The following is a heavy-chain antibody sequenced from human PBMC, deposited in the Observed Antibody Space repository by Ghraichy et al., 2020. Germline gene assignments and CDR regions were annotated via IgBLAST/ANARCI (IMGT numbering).Heavy chain of an antibody. J-gene: IGHJ6*02. V-gene: IGHV3-7*01. D-gene: IGHD3-3*01. CDR2: IKQDGSEK. Sequence: GGSLRLSCAASGFTFSSYWMSWVRQAPGKGLEWVANIKQDGSEKYYVNSVKGRFTISRDNAKNSLYLQMNSLRAEDTAVYYCARDHDFWSGWMDVWGQGTTVTVSS. CDR3: ARDHDFWSGWMDV. CDR1: GFTFSSYW.